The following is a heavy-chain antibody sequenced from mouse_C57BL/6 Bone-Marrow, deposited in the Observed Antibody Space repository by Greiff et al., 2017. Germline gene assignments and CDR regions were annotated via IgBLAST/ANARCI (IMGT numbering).Heavy chain of an antibody. Sequence: EVQLQQSGAELVRPGASVKLSCTASGFTITDDYMHWVKQRPEQGLEWIGWIDPENGDTEYASKFQGKATITADTSSNTAYLQLSSLTSEDSSVYYCTPDYGSQGYWGQGNTRTVSS. D-gene: IGHD1-1*01. CDR1: GFTITDDY. CDR3: TPDYGSQGY. CDR2: IDPENGDT. J-gene: IGHJ2*01. V-gene: IGHV14-4*01.